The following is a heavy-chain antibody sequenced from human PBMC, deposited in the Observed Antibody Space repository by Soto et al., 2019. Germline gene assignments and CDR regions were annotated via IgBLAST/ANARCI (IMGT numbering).Heavy chain of an antibody. Sequence: GGSLRLSCAASGFTFSSYGMHWVRQAPGKGLEWVAVISYDGSNKYYADSVKGRFTISRDNSKNTLYLQMNSLRAEDTAVYYCAKDILAARPGIDYYYYGMDVWGQGTTVTVSS. J-gene: IGHJ6*02. CDR3: AKDILAARPGIDYYYYGMDV. CDR2: ISYDGSNK. D-gene: IGHD6-6*01. CDR1: GFTFSSYG. V-gene: IGHV3-30*18.